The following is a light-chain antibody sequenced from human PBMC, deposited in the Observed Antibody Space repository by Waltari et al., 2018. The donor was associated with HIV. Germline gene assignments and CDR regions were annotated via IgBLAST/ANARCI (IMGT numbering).Light chain of an antibody. CDR2: GTS. Sequence: EIMLTQSPGALSLSPGERATLSCRASQSVSSSHLAWYQQRPGQAPRLLMYGTSSRATGIPDRFSGSGSGTDFTLTISRLEPEDFAVYYCQQYGSSAPLTFGGGTKVEIK. CDR1: QSVSSSH. J-gene: IGKJ4*01. CDR3: QQYGSSAPLT. V-gene: IGKV3-20*01.